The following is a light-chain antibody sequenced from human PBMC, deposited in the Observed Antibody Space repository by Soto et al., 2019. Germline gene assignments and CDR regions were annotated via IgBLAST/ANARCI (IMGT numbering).Light chain of an antibody. CDR1: QSLVDSAGNTY. J-gene: IGKJ2*01. CDR3: MQVTHWPYT. CDR2: KVS. Sequence: DVVMTQSPLSLPVTLGQSASISCRSSQSLVDSAGNTYLNWFQQRPGQSPGRLIYKVSNRDSGVPDRFSGSGSGSDFTLKISRVEAEDVGVDYCMQVTHWPYTFGQGTKLEIK. V-gene: IGKV2-30*01.